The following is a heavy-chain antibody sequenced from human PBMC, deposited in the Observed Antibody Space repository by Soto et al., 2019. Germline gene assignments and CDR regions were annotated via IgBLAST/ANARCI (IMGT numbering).Heavy chain of an antibody. J-gene: IGHJ4*02. CDR1: GFTFDDYA. CDR3: AKVGGRWLHYYFDY. Sequence: GGSLRLSCEASGFTFDDYAMTWVRQSPGKGLEWVSSISGNGFTAYYADSVKGRFTISRDNSKNTLYLQMNSLRAEDTAVYYCAKVGGRWLHYYFDYWGQGTLVTVSS. D-gene: IGHD3-16*01. V-gene: IGHV3-23*01. CDR2: ISGNGFTA.